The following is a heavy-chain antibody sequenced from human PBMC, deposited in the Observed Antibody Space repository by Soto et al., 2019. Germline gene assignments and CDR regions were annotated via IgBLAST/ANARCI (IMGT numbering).Heavy chain of an antibody. V-gene: IGHV3-23*01. CDR2: ISGSGGST. CDR3: AKVGRYFDWLPTYYYYYMDV. Sequence: GGSLRLSCAASGFTFSSYAMSWVRQAPGKGLEWVSAISGSGGSTYYADSVKGRFTISRDNSKNTLYLQMNSLRAEDTAVYYCAKVGRYFDWLPTYYYYYMDVWGKGTTVTVSS. J-gene: IGHJ6*03. D-gene: IGHD3-9*01. CDR1: GFTFSSYA.